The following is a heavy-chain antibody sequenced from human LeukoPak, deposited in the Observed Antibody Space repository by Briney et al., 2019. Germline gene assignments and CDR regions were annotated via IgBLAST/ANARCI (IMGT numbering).Heavy chain of an antibody. Sequence: PSQTLSLTCTVSGGSITSGDYYWSWIRQPPGKGLEGSAYMYYSGSTYYNPSLKSRVTMSADTSKHQFSLKLMSVTAADTAVYYCARPYYYDSRIDPWGQGTVVRVFS. CDR2: MYYSGST. CDR3: ARPYYYDSRIDP. D-gene: IGHD3-22*01. J-gene: IGHJ5*02. CDR1: GGSITSGDYY. V-gene: IGHV4-30-4*01.